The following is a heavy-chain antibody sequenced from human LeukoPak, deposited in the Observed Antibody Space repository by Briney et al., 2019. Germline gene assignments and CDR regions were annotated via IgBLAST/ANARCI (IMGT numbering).Heavy chain of an antibody. CDR2: IYTSGSP. CDR1: GGSISNYY. J-gene: IGHJ2*01. CDR3: ARVSSSWYQDWYFDL. V-gene: IGHV4-4*07. D-gene: IGHD6-13*01. Sequence: KASETLSLTCTVSGGSISNYYWSWIRQPAGKGLEWIGRIYTSGSPNYNPSLKSRVTMSVDTSKNQFSLKLSSVTAADTAVYYCARVSSSWYQDWYFDLWGRGTLVTVSS.